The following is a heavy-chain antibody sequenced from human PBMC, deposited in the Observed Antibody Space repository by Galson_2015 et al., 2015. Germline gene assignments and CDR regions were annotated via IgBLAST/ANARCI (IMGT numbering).Heavy chain of an antibody. V-gene: IGHV1-46*01. CDR3: ARAADQYFDY. CDR1: GYSFTTSDY. Sequence: SVKVSCKAFGYSFTTSDYMHWVRQAPGQGLEWMGIINPSDSIANYTQNFQGRVTMTRDTSTSTVYIEVSSLRSEDTAVYYCARAADQYFDYWGQGTPVTVSS. CDR2: INPSDSIA. D-gene: IGHD4-11*01. J-gene: IGHJ4*02.